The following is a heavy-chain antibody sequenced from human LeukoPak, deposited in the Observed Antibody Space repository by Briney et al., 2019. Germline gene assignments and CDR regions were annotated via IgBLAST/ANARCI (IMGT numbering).Heavy chain of an antibody. CDR2: ISGSGGST. V-gene: IGHV3-23*01. Sequence: PGGSLRLSCAASGFTFSSYAMSWVRQAPGKGLEWVSAISGSGGSTYYADSVKGRFTISRDNAKNSLYLQMNSLRAEDTAVYYCAGGRFLENDYWGQGTLVTVSS. J-gene: IGHJ4*02. CDR1: GFTFSSYA. CDR3: AGGRFLENDY. D-gene: IGHD3-3*01.